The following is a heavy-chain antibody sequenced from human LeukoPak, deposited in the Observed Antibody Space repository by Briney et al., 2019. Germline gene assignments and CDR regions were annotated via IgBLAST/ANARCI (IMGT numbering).Heavy chain of an antibody. D-gene: IGHD6-13*01. CDR2: ISYDGSNK. CDR1: GFTFSSYG. CDR3: AEDLIAAAENY. Sequence: GGSLRLSCAASGFTFSSYGMHWVRQAPGKGLEWVAVISYDGSNKYYADSVKGRFTISRDNSKNTLYLQMNSLRAEDTAVYYCAEDLIAAAENYWGQGTLVTVSS. V-gene: IGHV3-30*18. J-gene: IGHJ4*02.